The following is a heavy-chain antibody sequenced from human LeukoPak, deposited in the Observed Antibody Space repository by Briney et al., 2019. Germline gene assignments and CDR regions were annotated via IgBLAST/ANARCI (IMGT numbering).Heavy chain of an antibody. CDR3: ARGSGYYTYYFDY. D-gene: IGHD3-22*01. CDR2: IYSGGST. V-gene: IGHV3-53*01. Sequence: GGSLRLSCAASGFTVSSNYMSWVRQAPGKGLEWVSVIYSGGSTYYADSVKGRFTISRDNSKNTLYLQMNSLRAEDTAVYYCARGSGYYTYYFDYWGQGTLVTVSS. J-gene: IGHJ4*02. CDR1: GFTVSSNY.